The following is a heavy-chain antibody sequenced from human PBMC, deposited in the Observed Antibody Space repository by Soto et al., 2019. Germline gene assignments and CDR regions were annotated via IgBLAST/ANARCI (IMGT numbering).Heavy chain of an antibody. J-gene: IGHJ6*02. V-gene: IGHV3-30*18. D-gene: IGHD3-3*01. CDR2: ISYDGSNK. CDR3: AKDTYYDFWSGYYHYYGMDV. Sequence: GGSLRLSCAASGFTFSTYGMHWVRQAPGKGLEWVAVISYDGSNKYYADSVKGRFTISRDNSKNTLYLQMNSLRAEDTAVFYCAKDTYYDFWSGYYHYYGMDVWGQGTTVTVSS. CDR1: GFTFSTYG.